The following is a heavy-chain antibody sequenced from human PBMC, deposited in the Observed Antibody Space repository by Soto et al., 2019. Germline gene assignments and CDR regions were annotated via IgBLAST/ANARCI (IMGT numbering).Heavy chain of an antibody. V-gene: IGHV4-30-4*01. CDR1: GGSISTDHYH. D-gene: IGHD2-21*02. J-gene: IGHJ6*02. CDR3: AREDDGGDRDYYGLDV. Sequence: QVQLQESGPGLVRPSQTLSLTCTVSGGSISTDHYHWTWIRQTPGKGLEWIGYIHYSGSIHFNPSLQRRVSRTVDTSKNLFSLKLSSVTAADTAVYFCAREDDGGDRDYYGLDVWGQGTTVTVSS. CDR2: IHYSGSI.